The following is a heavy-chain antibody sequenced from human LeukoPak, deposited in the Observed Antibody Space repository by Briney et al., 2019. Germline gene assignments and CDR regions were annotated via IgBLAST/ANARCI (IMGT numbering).Heavy chain of an antibody. CDR2: IRSKAYGGTT. J-gene: IGHJ4*02. CDR3: TRGSAPDSHFFSPPSHFDY. CDR1: GFTFGEYA. Sequence: PGRSLRLSCTASGFTFGEYAMSWVRQAPGKGLEWVGFIRSKAYGGTTEYAASVKGRFTISRDDSKSIAYLQMNSLKTEDTAVYYCTRGSAPDSHFFSPPSHFDYWGQGTLVTVSS. V-gene: IGHV3-49*04. D-gene: IGHD3-3*02.